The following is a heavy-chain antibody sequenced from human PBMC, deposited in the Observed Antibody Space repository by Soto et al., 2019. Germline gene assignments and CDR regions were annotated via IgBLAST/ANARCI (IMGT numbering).Heavy chain of an antibody. D-gene: IGHD2-2*01. CDR3: ARGRVPAAAY. Sequence: SETLSLTCTVSGGSISSGGYYWSWIRQHPGKGLEWIGYIYYSGSTYYNPSLKSRVTISVDTSKNQFSLKLSSVTAADTAVYYCARGRVPAAAYWGQGTLVTGSS. CDR2: IYYSGST. V-gene: IGHV4-31*03. CDR1: GGSISSGGYY. J-gene: IGHJ4*02.